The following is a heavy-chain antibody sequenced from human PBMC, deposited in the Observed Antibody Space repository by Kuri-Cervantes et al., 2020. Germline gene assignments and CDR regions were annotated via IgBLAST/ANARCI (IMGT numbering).Heavy chain of an antibody. J-gene: IGHJ4*02. Sequence: GSLRLSCTVSGGSINSFYWSWIRQPAGKGLEWIGRIYTSGSTNYNPSLKSRVTISVDKSKNQFSLKLSSVTAADTAVYYCARASGYPEKYYFDYWGQGTLVTVSS. D-gene: IGHD3-22*01. CDR2: IYTSGST. CDR3: ARASGYPEKYYFDY. V-gene: IGHV4-4*07. CDR1: GGSINSFY.